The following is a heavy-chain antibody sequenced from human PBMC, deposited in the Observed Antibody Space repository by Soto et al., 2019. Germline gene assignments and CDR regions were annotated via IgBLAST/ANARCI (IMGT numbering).Heavy chain of an antibody. CDR1: GGTFSSYA. CDR3: ARDREYYDIWPGYYIHPGFDP. V-gene: IGHV1-69*01. D-gene: IGHD3-9*01. Sequence: QVQLVQAGAEVKKPGSSVKVSCKASGGTFSSYAISWVRQSPGQGLAWMGGIIPIFGTANYAQKFQGRVTMTEDESTSTDYMELNSLRSDDTAVYYCARDREYYDIWPGYYIHPGFDPWGQGTLVTVSS. CDR2: IIPIFGTA. J-gene: IGHJ5*02.